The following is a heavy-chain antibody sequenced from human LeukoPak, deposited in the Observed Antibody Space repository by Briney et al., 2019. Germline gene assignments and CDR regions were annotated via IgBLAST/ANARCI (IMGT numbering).Heavy chain of an antibody. V-gene: IGHV4-39*01. Sequence: PSETLSLTCTVSGGSISSSSYYWGWIRQPPGKGLEWIGSIYYSGSTYYNPSLKSRVTISVDTSKNQFSLKLSSVTAADTAVYYCVRGGYSSFDCWGQGTLVTVSS. D-gene: IGHD3-10*01. CDR1: GGSISSSSYY. J-gene: IGHJ4*02. CDR3: VRGGYSSFDC. CDR2: IYYSGST.